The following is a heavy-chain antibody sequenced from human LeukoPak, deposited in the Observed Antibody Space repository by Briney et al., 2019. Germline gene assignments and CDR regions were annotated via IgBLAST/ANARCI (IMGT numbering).Heavy chain of an antibody. J-gene: IGHJ4*02. CDR2: IDGSGGTT. V-gene: IGHV3-23*01. D-gene: IGHD2-2*01. Sequence: GGSLRLSCAASGFTFTRNAMAWIRQAPGKGLEWVSAIDGSGGTTFYADSVKGRVTISRVQSTNTVYLQMNSLRADDTAVYYCAKAHCSSTSCSRADNWGQGTLVTVSS. CDR3: AKAHCSSTSCSRADN. CDR1: GFTFTRNA.